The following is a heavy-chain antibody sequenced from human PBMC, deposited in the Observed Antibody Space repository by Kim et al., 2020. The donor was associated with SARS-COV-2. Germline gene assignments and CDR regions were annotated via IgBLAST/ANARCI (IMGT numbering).Heavy chain of an antibody. CDR2: IYYSGST. J-gene: IGHJ6*02. Sequence: SETLSLTCTVSGGSTSSYYWSWIRQPPGKGLEWIGYIYYSGSTNYNPSLKSRVTISVDTSKNQFSLKLSSVTAADTAVYYCARAEGYWYNDYYYYGMDVWGQGTTVTVSS. CDR3: ARAEGYWYNDYYYYGMDV. D-gene: IGHD1-1*01. V-gene: IGHV4-59*01. CDR1: GGSTSSYY.